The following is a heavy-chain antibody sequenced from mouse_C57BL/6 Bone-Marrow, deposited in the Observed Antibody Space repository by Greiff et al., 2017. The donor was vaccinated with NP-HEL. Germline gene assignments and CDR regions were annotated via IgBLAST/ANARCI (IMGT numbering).Heavy chain of an antibody. CDR3: ARPFDY. CDR1: GFTFSSYA. Sequence: EVKLMESGGGLVKPGGSLKLSCAASGFTFSSYAMSWVRQTPEKRLEWVATISDGGSYTYYPDNVKGRFTISRYNAKNNLYLQMSHLKSEDTAMYYCARPFDYWGQGTTLTVSS. J-gene: IGHJ2*01. CDR2: ISDGGSYT. V-gene: IGHV5-4*03.